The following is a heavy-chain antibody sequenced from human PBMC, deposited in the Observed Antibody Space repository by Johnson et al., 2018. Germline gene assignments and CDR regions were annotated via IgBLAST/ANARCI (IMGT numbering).Heavy chain of an antibody. CDR3: AIFYGSGSFYYYGMDV. V-gene: IGHV3-30*03. J-gene: IGHJ6*02. CDR2: ISYDGSKK. CDR1: GFTFSSYG. Sequence: QVQLVQSGGGVVQPGRSLRLSCAASGFTFSSYGMHWVRQAPGKGLEWVAFISYDGSKKYYADSVKSRFTISRDNSKNTLYLQMNSLRAEDTAVYYCAIFYGSGSFYYYGMDVWGQGTTVAGSS. D-gene: IGHD3-10*01.